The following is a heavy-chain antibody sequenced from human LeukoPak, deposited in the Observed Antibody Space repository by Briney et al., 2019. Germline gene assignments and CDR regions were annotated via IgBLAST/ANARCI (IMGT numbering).Heavy chain of an antibody. CDR1: GFTFSSYS. Sequence: PGGSLRLSCAASGFTFSSYSMNWVRQAPGKGLEWVSYISSSSSTIYYADSVKGRFTISRDNAKNSLYLQMNSLRAEDTAVYYCARDNRIYVKSYYYYYYMDVWGKGTTVTVSS. D-gene: IGHD5/OR15-5a*01. V-gene: IGHV3-48*01. J-gene: IGHJ6*03. CDR3: ARDNRIYVKSYYYYYYMDV. CDR2: ISSSSSTI.